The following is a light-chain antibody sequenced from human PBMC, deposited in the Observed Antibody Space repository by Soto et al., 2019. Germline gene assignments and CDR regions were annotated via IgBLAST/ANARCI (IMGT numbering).Light chain of an antibody. CDR1: QSISGY. Sequence: DIQMTQSPCTLSASVGDRVTVTCRASQSISGYLAWYQQKAGRAPNLMIYDASTLESGVPSRFSGSGSGTEFTLSIGSLHPDDFATYYCQQYLSYPLSFGGGTKVEIK. CDR3: QQYLSYPLS. CDR2: DAS. J-gene: IGKJ4*01. V-gene: IGKV1-5*01.